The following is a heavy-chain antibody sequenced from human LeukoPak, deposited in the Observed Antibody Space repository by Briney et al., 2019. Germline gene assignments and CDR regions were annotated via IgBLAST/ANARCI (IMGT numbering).Heavy chain of an antibody. D-gene: IGHD4-11*01. CDR2: IYYSGST. J-gene: IGHJ1*01. CDR1: GDSISGYY. V-gene: IGHV4-59*01. CDR3: ARYDYSNLDMAEYFQH. Sequence: SETLSLTCTVSGDSISGYYWSWIRQPPGKGLEWIGHIYYSGSTNYNPSLKSRVTTSVDTSKNQFSLELTSVTAADTAVYYCARYDYSNLDMAEYFQHWGQGTLVTVSS.